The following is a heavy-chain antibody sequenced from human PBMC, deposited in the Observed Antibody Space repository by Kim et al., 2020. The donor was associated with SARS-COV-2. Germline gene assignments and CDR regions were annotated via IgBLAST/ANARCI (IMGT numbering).Heavy chain of an antibody. D-gene: IGHD3-10*01. J-gene: IGHJ6*02. Sequence: SETLSLTCTVSGGSISSYYWSWIRQPPGKGLEWIGYIYYSGSTNYNPSLKSRVTISVDTSKNQFSLKLSSVTAADTAVYYCAREVDYYGSGSPLYYYGMDVWGQGTTVTGSS. CDR3: AREVDYYGSGSPLYYYGMDV. CDR1: GGSISSYY. V-gene: IGHV4-59*01. CDR2: IYYSGST.